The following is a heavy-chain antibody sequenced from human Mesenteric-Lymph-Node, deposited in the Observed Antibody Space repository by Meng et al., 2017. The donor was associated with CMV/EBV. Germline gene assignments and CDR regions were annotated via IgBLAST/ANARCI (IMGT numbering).Heavy chain of an antibody. D-gene: IGHD6-19*01. V-gene: IGHV1-8*01. J-gene: IGHJ4*02. CDR2: MNPNSGNT. CDR3: ARDRFVAGTRSSGY. CDR1: GYTFTSYD. Sequence: ASVKVSCKASGYTFTSYDINWVRQATGQGLEWMGWMNPNSGNTGYAQKFQGRVTMTRNTSISTAYMELSSLRSEDTAVYYCARDRFVAGTRSSGYWGQGTLVTVSS.